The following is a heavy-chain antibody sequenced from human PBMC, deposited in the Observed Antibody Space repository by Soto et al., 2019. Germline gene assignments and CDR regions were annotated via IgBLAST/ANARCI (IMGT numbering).Heavy chain of an antibody. D-gene: IGHD3-22*01. Sequence: SETLSLTCAVYGGSVNGYYWNWIRQPPGKGLEWIGEINHTGGTHYNPSLKSRVTMSVDTSKNQFSLKLSSVTAADTAVYYCARDNPRYYYDSSGYSGSWFDPWGQGTLVTVS. V-gene: IGHV4-34*09. CDR2: INHTGGT. CDR3: ARDNPRYYYDSSGYSGSWFDP. CDR1: GGSVNGYY. J-gene: IGHJ5*02.